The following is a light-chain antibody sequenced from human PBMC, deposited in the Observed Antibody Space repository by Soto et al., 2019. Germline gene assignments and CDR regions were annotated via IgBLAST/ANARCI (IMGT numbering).Light chain of an antibody. Sequence: IVLTQSPASLSVSPGERATLSCMASQSVSSNLAWHQQRPGQAPRLLIYGASTRATGVPARFSGSGSGTEFTLTISSLQSEDFAVYYCQQYNNWPQTFGQGTKVDIK. CDR1: QSVSSN. CDR2: GAS. J-gene: IGKJ1*01. CDR3: QQYNNWPQT. V-gene: IGKV3D-15*01.